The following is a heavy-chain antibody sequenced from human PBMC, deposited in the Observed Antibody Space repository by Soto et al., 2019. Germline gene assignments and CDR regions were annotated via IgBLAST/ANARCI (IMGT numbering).Heavy chain of an antibody. V-gene: IGHV1-46*01. D-gene: IGHD3-22*01. CDR2: INPSGGST. CDR1: GYTFTSYY. Sequence: ASVKVSCKASGYTFTSYYMHWVRQAPGQGLEWMGIINPSGGSTSYAQKFQGRVTMTRDTSTSTVYMELSSLRSEDTAVYYCARAPSDYDSSGYYYYYGMDVWGQGTTVTVSS. J-gene: IGHJ6*02. CDR3: ARAPSDYDSSGYYYYYGMDV.